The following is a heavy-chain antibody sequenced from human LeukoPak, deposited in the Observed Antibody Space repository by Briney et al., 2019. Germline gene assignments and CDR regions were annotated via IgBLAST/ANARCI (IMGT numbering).Heavy chain of an antibody. D-gene: IGHD3-16*01. Sequence: SGGSLRLSCAASGFSFSSYAMSWVRQAPGKGLEWVSGISGSGGSTYYADSVKGRFTISRDNFKNTLYLQMNSLRAEDTAVYYCARDATWARGLGGAFDIWGQGSVVIVSA. J-gene: IGHJ3*02. V-gene: IGHV3-23*01. CDR2: ISGSGGST. CDR1: GFSFSSYA. CDR3: ARDATWARGLGGAFDI.